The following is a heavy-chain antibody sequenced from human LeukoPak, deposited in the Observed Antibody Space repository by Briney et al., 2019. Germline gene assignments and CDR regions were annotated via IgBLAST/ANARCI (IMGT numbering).Heavy chain of an antibody. D-gene: IGHD1-26*01. CDR1: GFTFTSSA. CDR2: IVVGSGNT. V-gene: IGHV1-58*01. Sequence: SVKVSCKASGFTFTSSAVQWVRQARGQRLEWIGWIVVGSGNTNYAQKFQERVTITRDMSTSTAYMELSSVTAADTAVYYCARAISGSYYGGVDYWGQGTLVTVSS. CDR3: ARAISGSYYGGVDY. J-gene: IGHJ4*02.